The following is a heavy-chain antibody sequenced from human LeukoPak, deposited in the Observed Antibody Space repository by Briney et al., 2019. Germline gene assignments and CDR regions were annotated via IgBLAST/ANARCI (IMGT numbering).Heavy chain of an antibody. CDR3: AKGIVVVTSMNAFDI. Sequence: GGSLRLSCAASGFTFSSYGMHWVRQAPGKGLEWVAVISYDGSNKYYADSVKGRFTISRDNSKNTLYLQMNSLRAEDTAVYYCAKGIVVVTSMNAFDIWGQGTMVTVSS. CDR2: ISYDGSNK. J-gene: IGHJ3*02. CDR1: GFTFSSYG. D-gene: IGHD2-21*02. V-gene: IGHV3-30*18.